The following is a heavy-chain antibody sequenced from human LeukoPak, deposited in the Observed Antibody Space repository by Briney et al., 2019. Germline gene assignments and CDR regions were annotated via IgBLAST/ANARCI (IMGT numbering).Heavy chain of an antibody. V-gene: IGHV3-33*06. CDR1: GFTFSSYG. D-gene: IGHD5-18*01. CDR3: AKSRGTATLYYYYMDV. CDR2: IWYDGSNK. Sequence: PGRSLRLSCAASGFTFSSYGMHWVRQAPGKGLEWVAVIWYDGSNKYYADSVKGRFTISRDNSKNTLYLQMNSLRAEDTAVYYCAKSRGTATLYYYYMDVWGKGTTVTVSS. J-gene: IGHJ6*03.